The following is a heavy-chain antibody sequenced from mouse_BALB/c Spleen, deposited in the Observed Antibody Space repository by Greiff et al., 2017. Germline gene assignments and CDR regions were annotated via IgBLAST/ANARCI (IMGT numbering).Heavy chain of an antibody. CDR3: ARGGGGYDVYYYAMDY. J-gene: IGHJ4*01. D-gene: IGHD2-2*01. Sequence: EVQVVESGGGLVKPGGSLKLSCAASGFTFSSYAMSWVRQTPEKRLEWVASISSGGSTYYPDSVKGRFTISRDNARNILYLQMSSLRSEDTAMYYCARGGGGYDVYYYAMDYWGQGTSVTVSS. CDR1: GFTFSSYA. V-gene: IGHV5-6-5*01. CDR2: ISSGGST.